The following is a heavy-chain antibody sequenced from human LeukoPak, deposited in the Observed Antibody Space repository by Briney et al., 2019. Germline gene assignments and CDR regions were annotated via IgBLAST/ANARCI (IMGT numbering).Heavy chain of an antibody. CDR2: INPNSGGT. Sequence: ASVKVSCKASGYTFSAYYIHWVRQAPGQGLEWVGWINPNSGGTNYAQTFQGRVTMTRDTSISTAYMELSSLRSDDTAVYYCARGRHLDTATFDENNWGQGTLVTVSS. J-gene: IGHJ4*02. CDR3: ARGRHLDTATFDENN. D-gene: IGHD5-18*01. V-gene: IGHV1-2*02. CDR1: GYTFSAYY.